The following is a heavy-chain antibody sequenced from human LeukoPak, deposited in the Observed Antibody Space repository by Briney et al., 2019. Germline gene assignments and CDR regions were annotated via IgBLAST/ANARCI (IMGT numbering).Heavy chain of an antibody. CDR1: GFTFSSYA. J-gene: IGHJ4*02. CDR3: ARLEQQLNFDY. D-gene: IGHD6-13*01. V-gene: IGHV3-30*04. CDR2: ISYDGSNK. Sequence: GRSLRLSCAASGFTFSSYAMHWVRQAPGKGLEGVAVISYDGSNKYYADSVKGRFTISRDNSKNTLYLQMNSLRAEDTAVYYCARLEQQLNFDYWGQGTLVTVSS.